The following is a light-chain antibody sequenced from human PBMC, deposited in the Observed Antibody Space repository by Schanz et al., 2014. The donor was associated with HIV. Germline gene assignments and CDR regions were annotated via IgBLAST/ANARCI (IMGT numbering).Light chain of an antibody. CDR3: QQYGSS. Sequence: EFVLTQSPATLSLSPGERATLSCRASQSVSSNLAWYQQKPGQAPRLLIYGASTRATGIPARFSGSGSGTDFTLTISRLEPEDFAVYYCQQYGSSFGPGTKVEIK. CDR2: GAS. CDR1: QSVSSN. J-gene: IGKJ3*01. V-gene: IGKV3-20*01.